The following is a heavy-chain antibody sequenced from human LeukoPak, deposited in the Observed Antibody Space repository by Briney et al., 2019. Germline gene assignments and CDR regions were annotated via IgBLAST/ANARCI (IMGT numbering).Heavy chain of an antibody. Sequence: ASVKVSCKASGYTFTGYYMHWVRQAPGQGLEWMGRINPNSGGTNYAQKFQGRVTMTRDTSISTAYMELSRLRSDDTAVYYCARSLPSWPASMYYFDYWGQGTLVTVSS. CDR3: ARSLPSWPASMYYFDY. CDR2: INPNSGGT. D-gene: IGHD2-2*01. J-gene: IGHJ4*02. CDR1: GYTFTGYY. V-gene: IGHV1-2*06.